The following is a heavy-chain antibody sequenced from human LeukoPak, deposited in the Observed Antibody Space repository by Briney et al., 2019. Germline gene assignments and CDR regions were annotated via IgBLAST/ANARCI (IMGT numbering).Heavy chain of an antibody. CDR1: GFTFSDYY. CDR2: ISSSGNTT. D-gene: IGHD6-13*01. V-gene: IGHV3-11*04. CDR3: ARDGGSSWYFDY. J-gene: IGHJ4*02. Sequence: GGSLRLSCAASGFTFSDYYMSWIRQAPGKGLECVSCISSSGNTTYHADSVKGRFTIFRDNAKNSLYLQMSSLRAEDAAVYFCARDGGSSWYFDYWGQGTLVTVSS.